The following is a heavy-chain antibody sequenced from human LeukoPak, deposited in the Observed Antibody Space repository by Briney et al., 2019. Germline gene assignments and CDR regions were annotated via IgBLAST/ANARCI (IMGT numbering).Heavy chain of an antibody. CDR1: GFTFNTYW. CDR3: ARAGLWPVDY. Sequence: PGGSLRLSCAVSGFTFNTYWMSWVRQAPGKGLEWVAIIKQDGIVRYSVDSVKGRFTTSRDNAKNSLYPQMNSLRAEDTAVYYCARAGLWPVDYWGQGTLVTVSS. CDR2: IKQDGIVR. V-gene: IGHV3-7*01. D-gene: IGHD4/OR15-4a*01. J-gene: IGHJ4*02.